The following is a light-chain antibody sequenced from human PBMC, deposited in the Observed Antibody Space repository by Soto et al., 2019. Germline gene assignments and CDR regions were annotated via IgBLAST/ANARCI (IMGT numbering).Light chain of an antibody. J-gene: IGLJ2*01. V-gene: IGLV1-40*01. CDR1: SSNIGAGYD. Sequence: QSVLTQPPSVSGAPGQRVTISCTGSSSNIGAGYDVHWYQQLPGTAPKLLIYGNNNRPSGVPDRFSGSQSGTSASLATTGLQAEDEADYYGQSYDISRSGSRVFGGGTKLTVL. CDR2: GNN. CDR3: QSYDISRSGSRV.